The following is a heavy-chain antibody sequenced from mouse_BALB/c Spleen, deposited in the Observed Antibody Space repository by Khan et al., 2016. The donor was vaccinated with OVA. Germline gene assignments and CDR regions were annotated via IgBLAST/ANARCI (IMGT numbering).Heavy chain of an antibody. Sequence: QVQLKESGAELVRPGASVKLSCKTSGYIFTSYWIHWIQQRSGQGLEWIAKIYPGTDNTYYNEKLKDKATLTADKSSNTAYMQLSSLKSEDSAVYFCAREEALYYFDYWGQGTTLTVSS. V-gene: IGHV1S132*01. CDR3: AREEALYYFDY. CDR1: GYIFTSYW. CDR2: IYPGTDNT. J-gene: IGHJ2*01. D-gene: IGHD3-2*02.